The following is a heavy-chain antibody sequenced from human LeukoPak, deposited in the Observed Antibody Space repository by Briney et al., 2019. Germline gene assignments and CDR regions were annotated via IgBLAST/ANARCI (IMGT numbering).Heavy chain of an antibody. CDR2: ISYDESTK. CDR1: GFKFSGYA. CDR3: AREGYGGNGYIDY. J-gene: IGHJ4*02. Sequence: PGGSLRLSCAAYGFKFSGYALHCVRQAPGKGLEWVAIISYDESTKFYADSVKGRFTISRDNSKNTVDVQMNRLRGEDTAVSYCAREGYGGNGYIDYWGQGTLVTVSS. V-gene: IGHV3-30-3*01. D-gene: IGHD4-23*01.